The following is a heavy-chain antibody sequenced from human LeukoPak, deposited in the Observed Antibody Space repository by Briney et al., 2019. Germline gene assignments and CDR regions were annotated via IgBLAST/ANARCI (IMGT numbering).Heavy chain of an antibody. Sequence: GGSLRLSCAASGFTFSNSWMSWVRQAPGRGLEWVATIKPDGSAQYYVDSVKGRFTISRDNAKNSLFLQINSLRAEDTAVYYCANGGTYSSGPWGQGTLVTVSS. CDR3: ANGGTYSSGP. J-gene: IGHJ5*02. D-gene: IGHD3-22*01. V-gene: IGHV3-7*01. CDR2: IKPDGSAQ. CDR1: GFTFSNSW.